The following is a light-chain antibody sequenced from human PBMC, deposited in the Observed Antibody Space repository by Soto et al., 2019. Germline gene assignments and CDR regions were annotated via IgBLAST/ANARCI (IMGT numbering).Light chain of an antibody. J-gene: IGKJ1*01. CDR2: GAS. Sequence: EIVMTQSPATLSVSPGERATLSFRASQSVSSNLAWYQQKPGQAPRLLIYGASTRATGIPARFSGSGSGTDFTLTISSLQPDDFATYYCQQYNSYSTFGQGTKVDIK. CDR1: QSVSSN. V-gene: IGKV3-15*01. CDR3: QQYNSYST.